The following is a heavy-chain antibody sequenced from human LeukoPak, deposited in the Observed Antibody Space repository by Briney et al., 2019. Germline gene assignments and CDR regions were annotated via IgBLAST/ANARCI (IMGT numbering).Heavy chain of an antibody. CDR1: GGSFSGYY. Sequence: PSETLSLTCAVYGGSFSGYYWSWIRQPPGKGLEWIGEINHSGSTNYNPSLKSRVTISVDTSKNQFSLKLSSVTAADTAVYYCASRDGWSGSYHGFDPWGQGTLVTVSS. D-gene: IGHD1-26*01. CDR3: ASRDGWSGSYHGFDP. CDR2: INHSGST. V-gene: IGHV4-34*01. J-gene: IGHJ5*02.